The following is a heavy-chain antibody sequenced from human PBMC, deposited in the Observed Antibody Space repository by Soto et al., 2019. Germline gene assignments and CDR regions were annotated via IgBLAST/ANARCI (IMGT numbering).Heavy chain of an antibody. J-gene: IGHJ4*02. CDR3: TTVEVVAATNYFDY. V-gene: IGHV3-15*01. CDR2: IKSKTDGGTT. Sequence: EVQLVESGGGLVKPGGSLRLSCAASGFTFSNAWMSWVRQAPGKGLEWVGRIKSKTDGGTTDYAAPVKGRFTISRDDSKNTLYLQMNSLKTEDTAVYYCTTVEVVAATNYFDYWGQGTLVTVSS. D-gene: IGHD2-15*01. CDR1: GFTFSNAW.